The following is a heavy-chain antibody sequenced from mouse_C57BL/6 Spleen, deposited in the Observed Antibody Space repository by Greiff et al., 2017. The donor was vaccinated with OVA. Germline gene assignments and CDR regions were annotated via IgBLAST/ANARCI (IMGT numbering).Heavy chain of an antibody. Sequence: VQLQQPGTELVKPGASVKLSCKASGYTFTSYWMHWVKQRPGHGLEWIGNINPSNGGTNYNEKFKSKATLTVDKSSSTAYMQLSSLTADDSAVYYCARWECDYVFDVWGTGTTVTVSS. CDR3: ARWECDYVFDV. CDR2: INPSNGGT. V-gene: IGHV1-53*01. CDR1: GYTFTSYW. J-gene: IGHJ1*03. D-gene: IGHD2-4*01.